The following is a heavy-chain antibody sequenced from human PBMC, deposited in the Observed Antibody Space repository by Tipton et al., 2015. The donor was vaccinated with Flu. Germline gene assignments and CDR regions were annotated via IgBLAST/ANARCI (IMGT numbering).Heavy chain of an antibody. D-gene: IGHD3-10*01. CDR3: ASTGSGSYKVDY. Sequence: LRLSCTVSGGSISSYYWGWIRQPPGKGLEWIGRLHHSGNTYYNPSLKSRVTISLDTSKNQFSLKLNSVTAADTAVYYCASTGSGSYKVDYWGQGTLVTVSS. CDR2: LHHSGNT. J-gene: IGHJ4*02. V-gene: IGHV4-38-2*02. CDR1: GGSISSYY.